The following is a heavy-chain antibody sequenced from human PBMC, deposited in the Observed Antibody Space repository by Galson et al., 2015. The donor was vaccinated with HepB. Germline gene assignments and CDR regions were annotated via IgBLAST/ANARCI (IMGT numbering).Heavy chain of an antibody. V-gene: IGHV1-8*01. J-gene: IGHJ6*03. CDR2: MNPNSGNT. Sequence: SVKVSCKASGYTFTSYDINWVRQATGQGLEWMGWMNPNSGNTGYAQKFQGRVTMTRNTSISTAYMELSSLRSEDTAVYYCVTIFGVVSYMDVWGKGTTVTVSS. CDR3: VTIFGVVSYMDV. D-gene: IGHD3-3*01. CDR1: GYTFTSYD.